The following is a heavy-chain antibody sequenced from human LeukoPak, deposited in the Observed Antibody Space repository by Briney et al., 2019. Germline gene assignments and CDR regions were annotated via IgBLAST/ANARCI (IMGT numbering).Heavy chain of an antibody. Sequence: PGGSLRLPCAASGFTFSSYAMSWVRQAPGKGLEWVSAISGSGGSTYYADSVKGRFTISRDNSKNTLYLQMNSLRAEDTAVYYCAKGCSSTSCYGLFDYWGQGTLVTVSS. V-gene: IGHV3-23*01. CDR2: ISGSGGST. D-gene: IGHD2-2*01. J-gene: IGHJ4*02. CDR1: GFTFSSYA. CDR3: AKGCSSTSCYGLFDY.